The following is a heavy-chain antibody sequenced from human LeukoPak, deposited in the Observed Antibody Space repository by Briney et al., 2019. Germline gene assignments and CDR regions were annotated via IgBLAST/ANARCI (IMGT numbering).Heavy chain of an antibody. CDR3: TTAALYDSSGYYNPSFDY. D-gene: IGHD3-22*01. CDR1: GVTSCNAW. CDR2: ILSKTVGGTT. V-gene: IGHV3-15*01. J-gene: IGHJ4*02. Sequence: GTLRLSPVKPGVTSCNAWMSSVRATPGERRGRGGRILSKTVGGTTDYAAPVKGRFTISGDDSKNTLYLQMYSLKTEDTAVYYCTTAALYDSSGYYNPSFDYWGQGTLVTVSA.